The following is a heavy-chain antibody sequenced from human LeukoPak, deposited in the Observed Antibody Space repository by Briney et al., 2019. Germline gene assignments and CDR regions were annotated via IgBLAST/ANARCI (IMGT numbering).Heavy chain of an antibody. CDR2: IYYSVST. CDR3: ASSATPGGSYWR. V-gene: IGHV4-59*08. Sequence: SETLSLTCTVSGGSISSYYWSWIRQPPGKALERIGYIYYSVSTNYNPSLKSRVTISVDTSKNQFSLKLSSVTAADTAVYYCASSATPGGSYWRWGQGTLVTVSS. J-gene: IGHJ4*02. CDR1: GGSISSYY. D-gene: IGHD1-26*01.